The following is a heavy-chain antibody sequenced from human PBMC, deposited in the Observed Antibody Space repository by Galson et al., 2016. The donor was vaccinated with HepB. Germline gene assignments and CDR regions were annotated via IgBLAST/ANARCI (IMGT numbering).Heavy chain of an antibody. Sequence: SLRLSCAASGFTFSSYWMSWVRLAPGKGLEWVANIKQDGSEKYYVDSVKGRFTISRDNAKNSLYLQMNSLRAEDTAVYYCARDLLNLAAPDYWGQGTLVTVSS. CDR1: GFTFSSYW. V-gene: IGHV3-7*03. D-gene: IGHD6-13*01. J-gene: IGHJ4*02. CDR3: ARDLLNLAAPDY. CDR2: IKQDGSEK.